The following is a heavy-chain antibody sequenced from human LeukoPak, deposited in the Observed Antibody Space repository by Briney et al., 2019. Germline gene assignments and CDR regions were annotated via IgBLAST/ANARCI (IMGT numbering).Heavy chain of an antibody. J-gene: IGHJ4*02. Sequence: GGSLRLSCAASGFTSSNYAMSWVRQAPGKGLEWVSAISGSGGSTFYADSVKGRFTISRDNSKNTLYLQMNSLRADDTAVYYCAKEPNMSPLDYWGQGTLVTVSS. CDR2: ISGSGGST. CDR3: AKEPNMSPLDY. D-gene: IGHD2/OR15-2a*01. V-gene: IGHV3-23*01. CDR1: GFTSSNYA.